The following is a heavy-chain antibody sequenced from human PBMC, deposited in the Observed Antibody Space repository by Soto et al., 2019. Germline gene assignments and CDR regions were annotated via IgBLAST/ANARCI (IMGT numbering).Heavy chain of an antibody. J-gene: IGHJ3*02. Sequence: SVKVSCKASGGTFSSYAISWVRQAPGQGLEWMGGIIPIFGTANYAQKFQGRVTITADESTSTAYMELSSLRSEDTAVYYCARVSADELVGATRAHAFDIWGQGTVVTVSS. CDR1: GGTFSSYA. CDR3: ARVSADELVGATRAHAFDI. V-gene: IGHV1-69*13. CDR2: IIPIFGTA. D-gene: IGHD1-26*01.